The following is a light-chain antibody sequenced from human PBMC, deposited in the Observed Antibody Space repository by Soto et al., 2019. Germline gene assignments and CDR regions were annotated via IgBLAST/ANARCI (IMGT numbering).Light chain of an antibody. CDR2: EVS. CDR3: SSYTTSSPYV. V-gene: IGLV2-14*01. Sequence: QSVLTQPASVSGSPGQSITISCTGTSSDVGSYNYVSWYQQHPGKAPKLMIYEVSHRPSGISGRFSGSKSGNTASLTISGLQVDDEADYFCSSYTTSSPYVFGAGTKLTVL. CDR1: SSDVGSYNY. J-gene: IGLJ1*01.